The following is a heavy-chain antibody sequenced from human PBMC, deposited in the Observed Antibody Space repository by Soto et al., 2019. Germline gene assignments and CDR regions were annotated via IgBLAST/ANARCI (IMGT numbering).Heavy chain of an antibody. CDR1: GGTFSSYA. J-gene: IGHJ6*02. V-gene: IGHV1-69*12. CDR3: ATMTPDPTAYGMDV. Sequence: QVQLVQSGAEVKKPGSSVKVSCKASGGTFSSYAISWVRQAHGQGLEWMGGIIPIFGTANYAQKFQGRVTITADVSTSTAYMELSSLRSEDTAVYYCATMTPDPTAYGMDVWGQGTTVTVSS. CDR2: IIPIFGTA. D-gene: IGHD1-26*01.